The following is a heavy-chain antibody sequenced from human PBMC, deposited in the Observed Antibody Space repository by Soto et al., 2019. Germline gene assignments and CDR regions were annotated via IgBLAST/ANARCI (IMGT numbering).Heavy chain of an antibody. CDR2: VSNRNGVT. J-gene: IGHJ4*02. V-gene: IGHV1-18*04. CDR3: ARERLNTGWYGFDY. Sequence: ASVKVSCKTSGYTFANFDFSWVRQAPGQGLEWMGWVSNRNGVTNYAENFRDRVTISTDTSTNTVYMELSSLRSDDTAVYFCARERLNTGWYGFDYWGQGTQVTVSS. D-gene: IGHD6-19*01. CDR1: GYTFANFD.